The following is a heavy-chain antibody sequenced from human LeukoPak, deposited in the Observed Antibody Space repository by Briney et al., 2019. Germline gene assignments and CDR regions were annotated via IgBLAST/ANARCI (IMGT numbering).Heavy chain of an antibody. V-gene: IGHV3-74*01. CDR1: GFTFSYYW. J-gene: IGHJ4*02. Sequence: AGGSLRLSCAASGFTFSYYWMHWVRQAPGKGLVWVSRISDDGSNTNYADFVKGRFTISRDNAKNTLYLQMDSLRAEDTAVYYCARDDGHYSSDRLMDNWGQGALVSVSS. D-gene: IGHD6-13*01. CDR3: ARDDGHYSSDRLMDN. CDR2: ISDDGSNT.